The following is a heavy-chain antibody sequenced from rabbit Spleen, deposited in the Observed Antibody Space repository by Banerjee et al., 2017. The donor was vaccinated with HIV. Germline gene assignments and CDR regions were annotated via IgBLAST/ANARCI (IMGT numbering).Heavy chain of an antibody. J-gene: IGHJ4*01. D-gene: IGHD4-1*01. CDR3: AREASSGWGVVSFYFNL. Sequence: QQQLEESGGDLVKPEGSLTLTCTASGFSFSSIYWACWVRQAPGKGLEWIACIYAGSSGNTYYASWAKGRFTISKTSSTTVTLQMTSLTAADTATYFCAREASSGWGVVSFYFNLWGPGTLVTVS. CDR1: GFSFSSIYW. CDR2: IYAGSSGNT. V-gene: IGHV1S45*01.